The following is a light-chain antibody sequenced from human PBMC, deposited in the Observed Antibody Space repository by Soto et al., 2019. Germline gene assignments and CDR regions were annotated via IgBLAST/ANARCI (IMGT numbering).Light chain of an antibody. V-gene: IGLV2-14*01. Sequence: QSVLTQPPSVSGSPGQSITVSCTGTSSDIGASNFVSWYQHLPGRAPKVIIFEATNRPSGVSNRFSDSKSGIAASLTISGLQADDEAEYLCISYQTADAFLFGTGPKVTVL. CDR2: EAT. CDR1: SSDIGASNF. J-gene: IGLJ1*01. CDR3: ISYQTADAFL.